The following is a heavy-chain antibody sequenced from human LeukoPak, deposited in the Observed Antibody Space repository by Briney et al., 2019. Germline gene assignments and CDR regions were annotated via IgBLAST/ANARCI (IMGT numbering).Heavy chain of an antibody. CDR2: IYYSGST. D-gene: IGHD6-6*01. J-gene: IGHJ6*03. Sequence: PSETLSLTCTVSGGSINSSSYYWGWIRQPPGKGLEWIGSIYYSGSTYYNPSLKSRVTISVDTSKNQFSLKLSSVTAADTAVYYCLIAARPMNYYYYYMDVWGKGTTVTVSS. CDR3: LIAARPMNYYYYYMDV. V-gene: IGHV4-39*01. CDR1: GGSINSSSYY.